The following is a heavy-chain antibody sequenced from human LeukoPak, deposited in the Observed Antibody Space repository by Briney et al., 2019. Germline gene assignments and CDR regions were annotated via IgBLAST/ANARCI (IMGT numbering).Heavy chain of an antibody. CDR2: INQDGGRK. J-gene: IGHJ5*02. V-gene: IGHV3-7*04. D-gene: IGHD1-1*01. CDR3: ARVRTGTTNWFDP. CDR1: GFTFSSYW. Sequence: GGSLRLCCAASGFTFSSYWMSWVRQAPGKGLEWVATINQDGGRKYYVDSVKGRFTISRDNAKNSLHLQMSSLRAEDTAVYYCARVRTGTTNWFDPWGQGTLVTVSS.